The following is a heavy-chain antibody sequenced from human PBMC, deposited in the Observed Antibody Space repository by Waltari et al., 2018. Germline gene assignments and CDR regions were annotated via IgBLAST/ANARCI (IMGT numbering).Heavy chain of an antibody. V-gene: IGHV4-4*07. J-gene: IGHJ3*02. CDR2: IYTSGST. Sequence: QVQLQESGPGLVKPSETLSLTCTVSGGSISSYYWSWIRQPAGKGLEWIGRIYTSGSTNYNPSLKSRVTMSVDTSKNQFSLKLSSVTAADTAVYYCARGFLEWLPALGAVDIWGQGTMVTVSS. D-gene: IGHD3-3*01. CDR1: GGSISSYY. CDR3: ARGFLEWLPALGAVDI.